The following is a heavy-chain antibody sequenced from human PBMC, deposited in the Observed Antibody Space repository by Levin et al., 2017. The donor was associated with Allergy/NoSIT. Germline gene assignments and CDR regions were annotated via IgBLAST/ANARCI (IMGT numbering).Heavy chain of an antibody. V-gene: IGHV3-23*01. Sequence: PGGSLRLSCAASGFTFSSYAMSWVRQAPGKGLEWVSTISGSGVSTYYADSVKGRFTISRDNSKNTLYLQLNSLRPDDTAVYYCAKHHRFPAQLAAAGLDDWGQGTLVTVSS. CDR1: GFTFSSYA. CDR3: AKHHRFPAQLAAAGLDD. CDR2: ISGSGVST. J-gene: IGHJ4*02. D-gene: IGHD6-13*01.